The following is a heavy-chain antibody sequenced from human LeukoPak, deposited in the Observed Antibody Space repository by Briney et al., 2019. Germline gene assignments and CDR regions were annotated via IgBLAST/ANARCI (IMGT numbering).Heavy chain of an antibody. V-gene: IGHV3-30-3*01. Sequence: LSGGSLRLSCAASGFTFSSYAMHWVRQAPGKGLEWVAVISYDGSNKYYADSVKGRFTISRDNSKNTLYLQMNSLRAEDTAVYYCGKNRYSGSLSPFDIWGQGTMVTVSS. CDR1: GFTFSSYA. CDR3: GKNRYSGSLSPFDI. J-gene: IGHJ3*02. D-gene: IGHD1-26*01. CDR2: ISYDGSNK.